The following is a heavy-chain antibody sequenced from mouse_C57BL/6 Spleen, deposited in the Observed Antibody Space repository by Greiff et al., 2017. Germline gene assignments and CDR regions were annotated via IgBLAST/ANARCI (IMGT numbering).Heavy chain of an antibody. CDR1: GYTFTDYE. V-gene: IGHV1-15*01. D-gene: IGHD2-1*01. CDR2: IDPETGGT. Sequence: VQLQQSGAELVRPGASVTLSCKASGYTFTDYEMHWVKQTPVHGLEWIGVIDPETGGTAYNQKFKGKAILTADKSSSTAYMELRSLTSEDSAVYYRTSRGYGAYGNGSAYAMDYGGQGTSVTVSS. CDR3: TSRGYGAYGNGSAYAMDY. J-gene: IGHJ4*01.